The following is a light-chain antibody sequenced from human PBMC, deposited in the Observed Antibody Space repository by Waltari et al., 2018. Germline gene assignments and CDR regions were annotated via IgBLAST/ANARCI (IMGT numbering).Light chain of an antibody. CDR3: QHYVRLPAT. Sequence: EIVLTQSPGTLSLSTGERATLSCRASQRVGRSLAWYQQKPGQAPRLLIYGASSRATGIPDRFSGSGSGTDFSLTISRLEPEDFAVYYCQHYVRLPATFGQGTKVEIK. J-gene: IGKJ1*01. V-gene: IGKV3-20*01. CDR1: QRVGRS. CDR2: GAS.